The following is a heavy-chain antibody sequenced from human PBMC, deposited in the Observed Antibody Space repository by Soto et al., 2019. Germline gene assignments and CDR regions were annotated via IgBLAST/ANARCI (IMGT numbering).Heavy chain of an antibody. CDR2: ISFDGGNT. CDR1: GFTFNNYG. J-gene: IGHJ6*02. CDR3: VKDADYYGSGSLRGSRYYYGMDV. D-gene: IGHD3-10*01. Sequence: GGSLRLSCAASGFTFNNYGMHWVRQAPGKGLEWVVVISFDGGNTVYADSVKGRFTISRDNSKDTLYLQMTSLRPEDTAAYYCVKDADYYGSGSLRGSRYYYGMDVWGQGTTVTVSS. V-gene: IGHV3-30*18.